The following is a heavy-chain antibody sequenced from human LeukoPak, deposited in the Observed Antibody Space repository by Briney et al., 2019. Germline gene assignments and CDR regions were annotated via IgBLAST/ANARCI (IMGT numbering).Heavy chain of an antibody. Sequence: PSQTLSLTCIVSGGSISSGDFHWSWVRQPPGKGLEWIGYIYYTGRTYCNPSLKSRVTISVDTSRNQFSPKLNSVTAADTAVYYCARVPYYYDSSGYTVDWGQGTLVTVSS. CDR1: GGSISSGDFH. V-gene: IGHV4-30-4*01. J-gene: IGHJ4*02. D-gene: IGHD3-22*01. CDR3: ARVPYYYDSSGYTVD. CDR2: IYYTGRT.